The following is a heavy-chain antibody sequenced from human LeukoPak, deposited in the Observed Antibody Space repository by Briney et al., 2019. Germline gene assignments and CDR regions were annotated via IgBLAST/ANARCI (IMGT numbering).Heavy chain of an antibody. J-gene: IGHJ4*02. D-gene: IGHD2-2*01. Sequence: SETLSLTCAVYGGSFSGYYWSWIRQPPGKGLEWIGNIFYSGSTYYSPSLRSRVTISLDTSRNQFSLKLNSVTAADTSIYFCATSTKVVRPDSWDSWGQGTLVTVSS. CDR1: GGSFSGYY. CDR3: ATSTKVVRPDSWDS. V-gene: IGHV4-34*12. CDR2: IFYSGST.